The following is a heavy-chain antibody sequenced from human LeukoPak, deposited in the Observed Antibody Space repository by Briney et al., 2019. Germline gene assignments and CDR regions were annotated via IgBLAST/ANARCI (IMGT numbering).Heavy chain of an antibody. V-gene: IGHV3-23*01. Sequence: GRTLRLSCAASGLTFSRYGMSWVRHAPGKGLKWVSAISGSGGSTYYADSVKGRFTISRDNSKNTLYLQMNSLRTEDTAVFFFKQKTAYEILTGYYSGDAFDIWGQGTMVTVSS. CDR2: ISGSGGST. J-gene: IGHJ3*02. CDR1: GLTFSRYG. D-gene: IGHD3-9*01. CDR3: KQKTAYEILTGYYSGDAFDI.